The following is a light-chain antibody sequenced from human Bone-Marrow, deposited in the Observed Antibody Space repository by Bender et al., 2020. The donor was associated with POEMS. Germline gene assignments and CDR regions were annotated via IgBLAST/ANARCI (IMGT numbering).Light chain of an antibody. Sequence: SFELTQPSSLSVSPGQTARITCSGDVLAKNYVRWFQQKPGQAPLLLIFKDDERPSGIPERFSGSSSGTTVTLTISGAQVEDEGDYYCYTAADSNLVFGGGTKLTVL. J-gene: IGLJ3*02. V-gene: IGLV3-27*01. CDR2: KDD. CDR1: VLAKNY. CDR3: YTAADSNLV.